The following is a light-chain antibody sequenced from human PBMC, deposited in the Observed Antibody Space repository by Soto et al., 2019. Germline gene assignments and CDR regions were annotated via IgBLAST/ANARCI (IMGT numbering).Light chain of an antibody. Sequence: DIQMTQSPSSLSVSVGDRVTIACRASQVISSWLAWYQQKPEKAPKSLIYAASSVQSGVPSRFSGRGSGTDFTLTISSLQPEDFATYYCQQYNSYPLTFGGGTKVDIK. V-gene: IGKV1D-16*01. CDR1: QVISSW. CDR2: AAS. J-gene: IGKJ4*01. CDR3: QQYNSYPLT.